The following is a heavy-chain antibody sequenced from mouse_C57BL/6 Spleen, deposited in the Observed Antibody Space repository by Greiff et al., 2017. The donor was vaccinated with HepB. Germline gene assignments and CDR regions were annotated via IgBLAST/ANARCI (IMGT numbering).Heavy chain of an antibody. D-gene: IGHD2-4*01. Sequence: QVTLKESGPGILQPSQTLSLTCSFSVFSLSTFGMGVSWIRQPSGKGLEWLAHIYWDEDKHYKPSLKSRLTISKDTSNNQVFLKITTVDTADTATYYSGPYDYLYYFDYWGQGTTLTVSS. CDR2: IYWDEDK. J-gene: IGHJ2*01. V-gene: IGHV8-9*01. CDR1: VFSLSTFGMG. CDR3: GPYDYLYYFDY.